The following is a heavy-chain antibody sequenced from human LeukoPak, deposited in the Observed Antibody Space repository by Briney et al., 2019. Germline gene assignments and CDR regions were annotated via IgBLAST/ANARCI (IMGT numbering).Heavy chain of an antibody. CDR3: TSWGDTTAEYFQR. CDR2: INPDGRDT. J-gene: IGHJ1*01. D-gene: IGHD2-21*02. CDR1: GFTFSSYG. V-gene: IGHV3-7*01. Sequence: PGGSLRLSCAASGFTFSSYGMHWVRQAPGKGLEWVAHINPDGRDTYYVDSVKGRFTISRDNAQNSMYLQMNSLRVEDTAVYYCTSWGDTTAEYFQRWGQGTLVTVSS.